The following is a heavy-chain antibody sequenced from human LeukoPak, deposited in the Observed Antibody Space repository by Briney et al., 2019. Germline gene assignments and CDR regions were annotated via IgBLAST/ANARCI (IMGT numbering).Heavy chain of an antibody. CDR3: ARAGQAFTVTTNYYYYMDV. V-gene: IGHV3-69-1*02. CDR1: GFTFSDYY. CDR2: ISSSSTI. D-gene: IGHD4-11*01. J-gene: IGHJ6*03. Sequence: GGSLRLSCTASGFTFSDYYMTWVRQAPGKGLEWVSSISSSSTIYYADSVKGRFTISRDNAKNSLYLQMNSLRAEDTAVYYCARAGQAFTVTTNYYYYMDVWGKGTTVTVSS.